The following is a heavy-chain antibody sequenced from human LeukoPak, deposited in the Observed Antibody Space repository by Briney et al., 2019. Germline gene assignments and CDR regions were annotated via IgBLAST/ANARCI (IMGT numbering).Heavy chain of an antibody. Sequence: SETLSLTCTVSGGSISSYYWSWIRQPPGKGLEWIGYIYYSGSTNYNPSLKSRVTISVDASKNQFSLKLSSVTAADTAVYYCARHGDAFDIWGQGTMVTVSS. CDR2: IYYSGST. J-gene: IGHJ3*02. V-gene: IGHV4-59*08. CDR1: GGSISSYY. CDR3: ARHGDAFDI.